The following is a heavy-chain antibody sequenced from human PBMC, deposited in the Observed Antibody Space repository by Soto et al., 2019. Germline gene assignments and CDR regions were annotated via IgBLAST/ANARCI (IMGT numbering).Heavy chain of an antibody. CDR2: INPNSGGT. D-gene: IGHD4-17*01. CDR3: ARDRNHYGVYFDY. J-gene: IGHJ4*02. CDR1: GYTFTGYY. Sequence: GASVKVSCKASGYTFTGYYMHWVRQAPGQGLEWMGWINPNSGGTNYAQKFQGRVTMTRDTSISTAYMELSRLRSDDTAVYYCARDRNHYGVYFDYFGQGTLVTFCS. V-gene: IGHV1-2*02.